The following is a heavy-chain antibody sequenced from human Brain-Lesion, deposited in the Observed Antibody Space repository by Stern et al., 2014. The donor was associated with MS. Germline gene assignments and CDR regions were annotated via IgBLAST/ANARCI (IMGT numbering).Heavy chain of an antibody. J-gene: IGHJ6*02. CDR2: INPNTGGT. CDR1: GYIFTAYY. V-gene: IGHV1-2*02. D-gene: IGHD3-3*01. CDR3: ARDQRGITIFGVVTDYYYLGMDV. Sequence: QVQLVLPRAEVKKPGASAKVACKTSGYIFTAYYIHWVRQAPGQGLEWMAWINPNTGGTKYAQKFQGKVTTSRDTSLRTHYVELSSLTSDDTAVYYCARDQRGITIFGVVTDYYYLGMDVWGQGTTVTVSS.